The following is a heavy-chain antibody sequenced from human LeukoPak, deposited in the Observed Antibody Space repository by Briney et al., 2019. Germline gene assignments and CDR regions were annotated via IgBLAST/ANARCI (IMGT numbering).Heavy chain of an antibody. D-gene: IGHD6-13*01. V-gene: IGHV3-23*01. CDR2: ISGSGGST. Sequence: GASLRLSCAASGFTFSSYAMSWVRQAPGKGLEWVSAISGSGGSTYYADSVKGRFTISRDNSKNTLYLQMNSLRAEDTAVYYCAKSRTRSSWIDYWGQGTLATVSS. CDR1: GFTFSSYA. J-gene: IGHJ4*02. CDR3: AKSRTRSSWIDY.